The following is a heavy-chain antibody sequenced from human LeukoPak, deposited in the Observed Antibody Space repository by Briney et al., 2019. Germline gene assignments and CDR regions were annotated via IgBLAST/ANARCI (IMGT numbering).Heavy chain of an antibody. Sequence: ASVKVSCKVSGYTLTELSMHWVRQATGQGLEWMGWMNPNSGNTGYAQKFQGRVTITRNTSISTAYMELSSLRSEDTAVYYCARSYYDSSGYWGPAEYFQHWGQGTLVTVSS. J-gene: IGHJ1*01. CDR2: MNPNSGNT. CDR3: ARSYYDSSGYWGPAEYFQH. D-gene: IGHD3-22*01. CDR1: GYTLTELS. V-gene: IGHV1-8*03.